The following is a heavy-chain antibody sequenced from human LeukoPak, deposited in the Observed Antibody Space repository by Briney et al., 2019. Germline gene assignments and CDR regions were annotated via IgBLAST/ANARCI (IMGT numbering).Heavy chain of an antibody. Sequence: SETLPLTCAVYGGSFSGYYWSWLRQPPGKGLEWIGEINHSGSTNYNPSLKSRVTISVDTSKNQFSLKLSSVTAADTAVYYCARALGGYYYDSSGYYSSYYYYMDVWGKGTTVTVSS. J-gene: IGHJ6*03. V-gene: IGHV4-34*01. CDR2: INHSGST. D-gene: IGHD3-22*01. CDR1: GGSFSGYY. CDR3: ARALGGYYYDSSGYYSSYYYYMDV.